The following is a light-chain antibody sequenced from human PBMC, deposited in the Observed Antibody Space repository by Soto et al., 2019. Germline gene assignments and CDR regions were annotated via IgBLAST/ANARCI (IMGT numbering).Light chain of an antibody. Sequence: QSVLTQPPSASGTPGQRVTISCSGSSSNIGHNTVNWYQQLPGTAPKLLIYSNNQRPSGVPDRFSGSKSGTSASLAISGLQSEYEADYYCAAWDDSLNGWVFGGGTQLTVL. CDR2: SNN. CDR1: SSNIGHNT. CDR3: AAWDDSLNGWV. V-gene: IGLV1-44*01. J-gene: IGLJ3*02.